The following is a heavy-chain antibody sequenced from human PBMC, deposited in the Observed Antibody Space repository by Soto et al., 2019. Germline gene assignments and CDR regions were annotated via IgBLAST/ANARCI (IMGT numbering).Heavy chain of an antibody. CDR1: GFTFDDYA. CDR3: AKVGSGLVQAFDI. J-gene: IGHJ3*02. Sequence: EVQLVESGGGLVQPGRSLRLSCAASGFTFDDYAMHWVRQAPGKGLEWVSGISWNSGSIGYADSVKGRFTISRDNAKNSLYLQMNSLRAEDTALYCCAKVGSGLVQAFDIWGQGTMVTVSS. CDR2: ISWNSGSI. V-gene: IGHV3-9*01. D-gene: IGHD6-19*01.